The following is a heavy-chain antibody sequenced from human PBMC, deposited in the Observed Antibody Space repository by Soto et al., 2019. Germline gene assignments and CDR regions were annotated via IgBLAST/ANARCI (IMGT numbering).Heavy chain of an antibody. CDR3: ARPSNVLRFFDCYDY. Sequence: ASVKVSCKASGYTFTSYYMHWVRQAPGQGLEWMGIINPSGGSTSYAQKFQGRVTMTRDTSTSTVYMELSSLRSEDTAVYYCARPSNVLRFFDCYDYWGQEPLVTVP. J-gene: IGHJ4*02. CDR1: GYTFTSYY. V-gene: IGHV1-46*01. CDR2: INPSGGST. D-gene: IGHD3-3*01.